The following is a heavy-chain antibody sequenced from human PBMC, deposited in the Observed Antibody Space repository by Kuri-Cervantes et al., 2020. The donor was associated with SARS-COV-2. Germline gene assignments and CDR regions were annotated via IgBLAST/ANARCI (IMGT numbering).Heavy chain of an antibody. V-gene: IGHV4-39*07. CDR2: IYYSGST. J-gene: IGHJ6*03. Sequence: SETLSLTCTVSGGSISSSSYYWGWIRQPPGKGLEWIGSIYYSGSTYYNPSLKSRLTISVDTSENQFSLKLSSVTAADTAVYYCARGRGGYYMGGYYFYSMDVWGKGTTVTVSS. D-gene: IGHD3-3*01. CDR3: ARGRGGYYMGGYYFYSMDV. CDR1: GGSISSSSYY.